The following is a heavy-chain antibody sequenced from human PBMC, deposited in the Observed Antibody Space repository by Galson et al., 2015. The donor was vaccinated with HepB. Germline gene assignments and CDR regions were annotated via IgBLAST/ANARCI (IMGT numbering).Heavy chain of an antibody. CDR1: GFTFSSYG. V-gene: IGHV3-30*18. Sequence: SLRLSCAASGFTFSSYGMHWVRQAPGKGLEWVAVISYDGSNKYYADSVKGRFTISRDNSKNTLYLQMNSLRAEDTAVYYCAKDASYCTNGVCYLFDYWGQGTLVTVSS. J-gene: IGHJ4*02. D-gene: IGHD2-8*01. CDR3: AKDASYCTNGVCYLFDY. CDR2: ISYDGSNK.